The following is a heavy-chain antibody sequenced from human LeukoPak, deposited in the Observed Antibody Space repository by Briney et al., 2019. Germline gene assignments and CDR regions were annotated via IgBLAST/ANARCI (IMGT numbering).Heavy chain of an antibody. Sequence: PGGSLRLSCAASGFYFGDFYMSWIRQAPGKGLEFISYISDRGSSKDYVDSVRGQFTISRDNANNSLYLQMNTLRVEDTAIYYCARTIVGATVDWYFDLWGRGTPVTVSS. V-gene: IGHV3-11*04. CDR2: ISDRGSSK. D-gene: IGHD1-26*01. CDR1: GFYFGDFY. J-gene: IGHJ2*01. CDR3: ARTIVGATVDWYFDL.